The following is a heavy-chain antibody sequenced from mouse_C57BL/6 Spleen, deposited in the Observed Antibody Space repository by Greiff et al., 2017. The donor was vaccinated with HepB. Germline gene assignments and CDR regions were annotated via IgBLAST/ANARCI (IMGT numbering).Heavy chain of an antibody. J-gene: IGHJ4*01. Sequence: VQLQESGPGLVKPSQSLSLTCSVTGYSITSGYYWNWIRQFPGNKLEWMGYISYDGSNNYNPSLKNRISITRDTSKNQFFLKLNSVTTEDTATYYCARANWDLDYWGQGTSVTVSS. CDR1: GYSITSGYY. V-gene: IGHV3-6*01. CDR2: ISYDGSN. D-gene: IGHD4-1*01. CDR3: ARANWDLDY.